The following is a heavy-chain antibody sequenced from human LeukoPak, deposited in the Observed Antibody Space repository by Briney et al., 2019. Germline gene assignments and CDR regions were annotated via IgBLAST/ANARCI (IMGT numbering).Heavy chain of an antibody. J-gene: IGHJ4*02. CDR1: GGSISSYY. D-gene: IGHD3-3*01. CDR3: ARSLSTYERRFDY. Sequence: SSETLSLTCTVSGGSISSYYWSWIRQPPGKGLEWIGYIYYSGSTNYSPSLKSRVTISVDTSKNQFSLKLSSVTAADTAVYSCARSLSTYERRFDYWGQGTLDTVSS. CDR2: IYYSGST. V-gene: IGHV4-59*01.